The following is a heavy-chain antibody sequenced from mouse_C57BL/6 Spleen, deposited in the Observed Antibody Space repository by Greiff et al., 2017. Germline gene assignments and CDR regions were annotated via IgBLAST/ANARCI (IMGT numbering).Heavy chain of an antibody. J-gene: IGHJ2*01. D-gene: IGHD2-3*01. V-gene: IGHV1-78*01. Sequence: VKLQESDAELVKPGASVKISCKVSGYTFTDHTIHWMKQRPEQGLEWIGYIYPRDGSTKYNEKFKGKATLTADKSSSTAYMQLNSLTSEDSAVYFCARSLYDGYYEEFNYFDYWGQGTTLTVSS. CDR3: ARSLYDGYYEEFNYFDY. CDR1: GYTFTDHT. CDR2: IYPRDGST.